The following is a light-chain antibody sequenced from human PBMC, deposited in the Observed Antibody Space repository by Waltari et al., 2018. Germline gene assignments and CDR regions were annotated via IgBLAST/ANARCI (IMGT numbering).Light chain of an antibody. CDR1: QRISSY. V-gene: IGKV1-39*01. J-gene: IGKJ2*01. Sequence: DIQMTQSPSSLSASVGDRVTITCRASQRISSYLNWYQQKPGKAPKLLIYAASNLQGVVPSRFSGGGSATYFTLAINNLQPEDFATYYCQQSYTTPYTFGQGTKLEI. CDR2: AAS. CDR3: QQSYTTPYT.